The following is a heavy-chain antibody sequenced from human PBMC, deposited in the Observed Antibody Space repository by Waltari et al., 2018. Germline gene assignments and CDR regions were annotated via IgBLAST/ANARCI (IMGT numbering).Heavy chain of an antibody. D-gene: IGHD6-19*01. CDR3: ARHTSSGGLYYYYYGMDV. Sequence: QLQLQESGSGLVKPSQTLSLTCAVSGGSISSGGYSWSWIRQPPGKGLEWIGYIYHSGSTYYNPSLKSRVTISVDTSKNQFSLKLSSVTAADTAVYYCARHTSSGGLYYYYYGMDVWGQGTTVTVSS. CDR2: IYHSGST. CDR1: GGSISSGGYS. J-gene: IGHJ6*02. V-gene: IGHV4-30-2*01.